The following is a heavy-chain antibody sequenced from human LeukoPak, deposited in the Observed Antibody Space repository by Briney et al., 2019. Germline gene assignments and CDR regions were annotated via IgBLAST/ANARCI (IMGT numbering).Heavy chain of an antibody. J-gene: IGHJ4*02. D-gene: IGHD3-16*02. CDR3: ARDQVWDYVWGSYRPSVIFDF. Sequence: GGSLRLSCAASGFTFSSYGMHWVRQAPGKGLEWVAVIFYDGTNKYYADSVKGRFTISRDNSKNTLYLQMNSLRAEDTAVYYCARDQVWDYVWGSYRPSVIFDFWGQGTLVTVSS. CDR2: IFYDGTNK. CDR1: GFTFSSYG. V-gene: IGHV3-33*01.